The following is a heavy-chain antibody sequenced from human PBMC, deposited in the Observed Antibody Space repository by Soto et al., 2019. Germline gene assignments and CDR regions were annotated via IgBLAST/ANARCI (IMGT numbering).Heavy chain of an antibody. J-gene: IGHJ5*02. CDR1: GFTFSSYA. CDR2: ISGSGGST. V-gene: IGHV3-23*01. D-gene: IGHD3-22*01. CDR3: AKTYDYYDSSPGWFDP. Sequence: GGSLRLSCAASGFTFSSYAMSWVRQAPGKGLEWVSAISGSGGSTYYADSVKGRFTISRDNSKNMLYLQMNSLRAEDTAVYYCAKTYDYYDSSPGWFDPWGQGTLVTVSS.